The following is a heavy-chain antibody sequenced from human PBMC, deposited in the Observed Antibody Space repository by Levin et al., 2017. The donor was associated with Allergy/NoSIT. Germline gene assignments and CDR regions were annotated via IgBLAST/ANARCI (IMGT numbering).Heavy chain of an antibody. Sequence: LSLTCAVSGFTFSNYAMHWVRQVPGKGLHSLAVISHDGSETYYAGSVRGRFTISRDNSENTLYLQMNNLRIEDTAVYYCVRDGGGGYNQIDYWGRGTLVTVSS. J-gene: IGHJ4*02. CDR3: VRDGGGGYNQIDY. V-gene: IGHV3-30*04. CDR2: ISHDGSET. D-gene: IGHD5-24*01. CDR1: GFTFSNYA.